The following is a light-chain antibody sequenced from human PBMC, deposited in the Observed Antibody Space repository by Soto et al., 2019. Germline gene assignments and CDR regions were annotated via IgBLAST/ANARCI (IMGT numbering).Light chain of an antibody. CDR3: SSYTSSSTYV. CDR1: SSDVGGYNY. J-gene: IGLJ1*01. V-gene: IGLV2-14*01. CDR2: DVS. Sequence: QSALTQPASGSGVPGQSITISCTGTSSDVGGYNYVSWYQQHPGKAPKLMIYDVSNRPSGVSNRFSGSKSGNTASLTISGLQAEDEADYYCSSYTSSSTYVFGTGTKVTVL.